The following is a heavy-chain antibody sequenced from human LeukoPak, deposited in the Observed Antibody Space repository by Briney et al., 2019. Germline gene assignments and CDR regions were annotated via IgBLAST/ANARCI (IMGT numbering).Heavy chain of an antibody. V-gene: IGHV3-74*01. CDR1: GFSLSGYW. Sequence: PGGSLRLPCAASGFSLSGYWVHWVRQAPGKGLVWVSRISPDGSDTTYADSVKGRFTISRDNSKNTLYLQMNSLRDEDAAVYQCTRVQAGRSGHMDVWGRGTTVTVSS. CDR2: ISPDGSDT. CDR3: TRVQAGRSGHMDV. D-gene: IGHD2-8*02. J-gene: IGHJ6*02.